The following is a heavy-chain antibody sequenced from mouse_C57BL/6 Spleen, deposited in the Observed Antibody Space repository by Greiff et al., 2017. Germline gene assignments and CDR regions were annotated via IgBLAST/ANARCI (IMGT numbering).Heavy chain of an antibody. CDR1: GFTFSDYY. V-gene: IGHV5-16*01. CDR2: INYDGSST. D-gene: IGHD2-4*01. Sequence: EVMLVESEGGLVQPGSSMKLSCTASGFTFSDYYMAWVRQVPEKGLEWVANINYDGSSTYYLDSLKSRFIISRDNAKNILYLQMSSLKSEDTATYYCARGDYDGMDYWGQGTSVTVSS. CDR3: ARGDYDGMDY. J-gene: IGHJ4*01.